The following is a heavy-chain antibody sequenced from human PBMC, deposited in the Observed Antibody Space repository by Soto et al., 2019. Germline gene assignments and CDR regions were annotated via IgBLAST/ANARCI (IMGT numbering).Heavy chain of an antibody. CDR1: GFTFSSYA. D-gene: IGHD3-3*01. Sequence: EVQLLESGGGLVQSGGSLRLSCAASGFTFSSYAMSWVRQAPGKGLEWVSGISASGSNTYYADSVNGRFTISRDNSKNTLYLQMNNLRVEDKAVYYCADGGEWSFNFEYWGQGTLVTVFS. J-gene: IGHJ4*02. V-gene: IGHV3-23*01. CDR3: ADGGEWSFNFEY. CDR2: ISASGSNT.